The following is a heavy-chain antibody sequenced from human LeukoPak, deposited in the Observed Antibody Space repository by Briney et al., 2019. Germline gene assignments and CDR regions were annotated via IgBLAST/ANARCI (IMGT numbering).Heavy chain of an antibody. CDR2: ISYDGSNK. Sequence: GGSLRLSCAASEFTFSSYAMHWVRQAPGKGLEWVAVISYDGSNKYYADSVKGRFTISRDNSKNTLYLQMNSLRAEDTAVYYCARDGGLEWFDPWGQGTLVTVSS. CDR1: EFTFSSYA. V-gene: IGHV3-30-3*01. CDR3: ARDGGLEWFDP. J-gene: IGHJ5*02. D-gene: IGHD2-15*01.